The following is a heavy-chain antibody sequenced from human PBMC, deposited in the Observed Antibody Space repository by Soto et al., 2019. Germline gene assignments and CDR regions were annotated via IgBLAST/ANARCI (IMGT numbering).Heavy chain of an antibody. CDR3: VNNHNFWSEDENYYFYGLDV. D-gene: IGHD3-3*01. CDR2: FDPEDGET. V-gene: IGHV1-24*01. CDR1: GYTLTELS. Sequence: ASVKVSCKVSGYTLTELSMHWVRQAPGKGLEWMGGFDPEDGETIYAQKFQGRVTMTEDASTDTAYMELSSLRSEDTAVYYCVNNHNFWSEDENYYFYGLDVWGQGTTVPVSS. J-gene: IGHJ6*02.